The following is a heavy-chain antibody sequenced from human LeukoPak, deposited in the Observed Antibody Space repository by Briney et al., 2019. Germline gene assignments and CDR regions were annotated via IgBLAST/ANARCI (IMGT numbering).Heavy chain of an antibody. CDR2: IWYDGSNK. Sequence: GGSLRLSCAASGFTFSSYGMHWVRQAPGGGLEWVAVIWYDGSNKYYADSVKGRFTISRDNSKNTLYLQMNSLRAEDTAVYYCARARGPGLFDYWSRGPLVTVSS. CDR1: GFTFSSYG. V-gene: IGHV3-33*01. CDR3: ARARGPGLFDY. J-gene: IGHJ4*02. D-gene: IGHD3-16*01.